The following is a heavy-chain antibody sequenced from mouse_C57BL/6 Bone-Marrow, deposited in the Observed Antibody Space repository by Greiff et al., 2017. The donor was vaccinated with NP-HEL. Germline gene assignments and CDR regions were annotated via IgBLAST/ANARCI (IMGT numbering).Heavy chain of an antibody. J-gene: IGHJ2*01. CDR1: GYSITSGYY. D-gene: IGHD1-1*01. CDR2: ISYDGSN. CDR3: ARGGFTTVVADY. V-gene: IGHV3-6*01. Sequence: VQLQQSGPGLVKPSQSLSLTCSVTGYSITSGYYWNWIRQFPGNKLEWMGYISYDGSNNYNPSLKNRISITRDTSKNQFFLKLNSVTTEDTATYYCARGGFTTVVADYWGQGTTLTVSS.